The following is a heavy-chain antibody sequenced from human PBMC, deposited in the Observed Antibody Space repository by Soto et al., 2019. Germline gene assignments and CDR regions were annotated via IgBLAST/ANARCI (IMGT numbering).Heavy chain of an antibody. CDR2: IYYSGST. CDR3: ARHSTVTTNWFDP. CDR1: GGSISSYY. J-gene: IGHJ5*02. V-gene: IGHV4-59*08. D-gene: IGHD4-17*01. Sequence: PSETLSLTCTVSGGSISSYYWSWIRQPPGKGLEWIGYIYYSGSTNYNPSLKSRVTISVDTSKNQFSLKLSSVTAADTAVYYCARHSTVTTNWFDPWGQGTLVTVSS.